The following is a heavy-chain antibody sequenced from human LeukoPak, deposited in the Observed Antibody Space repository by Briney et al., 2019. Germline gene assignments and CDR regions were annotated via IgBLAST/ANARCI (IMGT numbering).Heavy chain of an antibody. J-gene: IGHJ4*02. CDR2: TYYRSKWYN. CDR3: GRDIGAAIGH. Sequence: SQTLSLTCAISGDSVSSYSAGWNWIRQSPSRGLQWLGRTYYRSKWYNEYALSVRSRITISQDTSKNQVSLQLNSVTPDDTAFYYCGRDIGAAIGHWGQGTLVTVSS. V-gene: IGHV6-1*01. CDR1: GDSVSSYSAG. D-gene: IGHD6-13*01.